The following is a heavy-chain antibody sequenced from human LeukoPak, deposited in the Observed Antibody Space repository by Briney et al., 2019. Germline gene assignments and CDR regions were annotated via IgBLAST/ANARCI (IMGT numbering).Heavy chain of an antibody. J-gene: IGHJ4*02. V-gene: IGHV4-31*11. Sequence: PSETLSLTCAVSGGSISSSNWWSWVRQHPGKGLEWIGYIYYSGSTYYNPSLKSRVTISVDTSKNQFSLKLSSVAAADTAVYYCARVVDIMATIWFDYWGQGTLVTVSS. D-gene: IGHD5-12*01. CDR3: ARVVDIMATIWFDY. CDR1: GGSISSSNW. CDR2: IYYSGST.